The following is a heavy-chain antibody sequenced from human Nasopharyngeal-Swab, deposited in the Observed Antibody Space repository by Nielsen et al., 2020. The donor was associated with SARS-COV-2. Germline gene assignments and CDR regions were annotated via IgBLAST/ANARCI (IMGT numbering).Heavy chain of an antibody. V-gene: IGHV3-30*18. CDR1: GFTFSSYG. CDR3: AKEPSSGSYPS. J-gene: IGHJ4*02. D-gene: IGHD1-26*01. CDR2: ISYDGSNK. Sequence: GESLKISCAASGFTFSSYGMHWVRQAPGKGLERVAVISYDGSNKYYADSVKGRFTISRDNSKNTLYLQMNSLRAEDTAVYYCAKEPSSGSYPSWGQGTLVTVSS.